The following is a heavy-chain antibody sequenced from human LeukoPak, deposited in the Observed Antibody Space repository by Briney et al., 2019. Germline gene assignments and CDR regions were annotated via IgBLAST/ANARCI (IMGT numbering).Heavy chain of an antibody. CDR3: AKTNWNDARDNWFDP. Sequence: GGSLRLSCAASGFTFSSYSMNWVRQAPGKGLEWVSGITWNSGTIGYADSVKGRFTISRDNAKNSLYLQMNSLRAEDTALYYCAKTNWNDARDNWFDPWGQGTLVTVSS. CDR1: GFTFSSYS. V-gene: IGHV3-9*01. CDR2: ITWNSGTI. J-gene: IGHJ5*01. D-gene: IGHD1-1*01.